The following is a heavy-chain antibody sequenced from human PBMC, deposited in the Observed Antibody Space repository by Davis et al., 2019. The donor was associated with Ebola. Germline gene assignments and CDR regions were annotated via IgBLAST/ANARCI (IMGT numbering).Heavy chain of an antibody. Sequence: GGSLRLSCVASGFTFSNHGMHWVRQAPGKGLEWVAVISYDERDAYLGDSVKGRFTISRDNSKNTVYLQMNSLRGEDTAVYYCAKGGLHNWNPLESWGQGTLVVVSS. CDR3: AKGGLHNWNPLES. CDR1: GFTFSNHG. V-gene: IGHV3-30*18. J-gene: IGHJ5*02. D-gene: IGHD1-20*01. CDR2: ISYDERDA.